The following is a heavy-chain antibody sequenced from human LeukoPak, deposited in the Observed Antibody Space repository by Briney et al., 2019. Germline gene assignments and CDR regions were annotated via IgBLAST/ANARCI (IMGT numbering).Heavy chain of an antibody. Sequence: GGSLRLSCAASGFTFSSYEMNWVRQAPGKGLEWVSYISSSGSTIYYADSVKGRFTISRDNAKNSLYLQMNRLRAEDTAVYYCASVPIYGVIVDYWGQGTLVTVSS. CDR1: GFTFSSYE. V-gene: IGHV3-48*03. D-gene: IGHD4-17*01. CDR2: ISSSGSTI. J-gene: IGHJ4*02. CDR3: ASVPIYGVIVDY.